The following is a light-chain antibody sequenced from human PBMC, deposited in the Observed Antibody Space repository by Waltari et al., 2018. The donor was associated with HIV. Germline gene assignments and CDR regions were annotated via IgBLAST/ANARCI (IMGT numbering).Light chain of an antibody. J-gene: IGLJ1*01. Sequence: SYELTHPPSVSVSPGQTATITCSGAALLKPSAYRYQQKPGQAPVVIGYKDKERPSGIPERFSGSTSGTIVTLTISGVQAEDEADYYCQSADGSGAYVFGTGTTLSVL. V-gene: IGLV3-25*03. CDR3: QSADGSGAYV. CDR1: ALLKPS. CDR2: KDK.